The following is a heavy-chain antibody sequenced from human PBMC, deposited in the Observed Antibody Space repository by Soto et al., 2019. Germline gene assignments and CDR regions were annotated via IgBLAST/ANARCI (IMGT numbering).Heavy chain of an antibody. CDR3: ARFGHDAFDI. V-gene: IGHV4-59*01. D-gene: IGHD3-10*01. CDR1: GGSISSYY. CDR2: IYYSGST. Sequence: QVQLQESGPGLVKPSETLSLTCTVSGGSISSYYWSWIRQPPGKGLEWIGYIYYSGSTNYNPSLKSRVTRSVDTSKNQFSLKLSSVTAADTAGYYWARFGHDAFDIWGQGTMVTVSS. J-gene: IGHJ3*02.